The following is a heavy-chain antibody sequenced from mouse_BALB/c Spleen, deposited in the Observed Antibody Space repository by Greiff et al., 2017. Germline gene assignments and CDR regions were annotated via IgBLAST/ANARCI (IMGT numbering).Heavy chain of an antibody. CDR2: ISSGGST. J-gene: IGHJ3*01. D-gene: IGHD2-4*01. CDR3: ARGSYYDYDWFAY. V-gene: IGHV5-6-5*01. Sequence: EVKLVESGGGLVKPGGSLKLSCAASGFTFSSYAMSWVRQTPEKRLEWVASISSGGSTYYPDSVKGRFTISRDNARNILYLQMSSLRSEDTAMYYCARGSYYDYDWFAYWGQGTLVTVSA. CDR1: GFTFSSYA.